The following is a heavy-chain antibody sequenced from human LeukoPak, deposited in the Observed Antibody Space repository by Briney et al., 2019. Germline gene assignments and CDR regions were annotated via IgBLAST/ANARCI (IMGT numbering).Heavy chain of an antibody. J-gene: IGHJ4*02. CDR1: GYTFTSYD. CDR2: MNPNSGST. V-gene: IGHV1-8*01. Sequence: ASVKVSCKASGYTFTSYDINWVRQATGQGLEWMGWMNPNSGSTGYAQKFQGRVTMTRNTSISTAYMELSSLRSEDTAVYYCAREAAGAMIVSDYWGQGTLVTVSS. D-gene: IGHD3-22*01. CDR3: AREAAGAMIVSDY.